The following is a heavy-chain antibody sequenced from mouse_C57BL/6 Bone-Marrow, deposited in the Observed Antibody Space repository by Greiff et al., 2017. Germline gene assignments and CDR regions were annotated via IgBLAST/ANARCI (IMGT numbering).Heavy chain of an antibody. D-gene: IGHD1-1*01. V-gene: IGHV1-55*01. J-gene: IGHJ2*01. CDR1: GYTFTSYW. CDR3: ARPPYYGSSYNY. Sequence: VQLQQPGAELVKPGASVKMSCKASGYTFTSYWITWVKQRPGQGLEWIGDIYPGSGSTNYNEKFTSKATLTVDTSSSTAYMQLSSLTSEDSAVYYCARPPYYGSSYNYWGQGTTLTGSS. CDR2: IYPGSGST.